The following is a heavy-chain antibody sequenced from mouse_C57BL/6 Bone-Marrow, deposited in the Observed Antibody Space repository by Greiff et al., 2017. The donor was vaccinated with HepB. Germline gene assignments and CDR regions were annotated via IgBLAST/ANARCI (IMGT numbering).Heavy chain of an antibody. CDR2: IDPSDSYT. Sequence: QVQLQQPGAELVKPGASVKLSCKASGYTFTSYWMQWVKQRPGQGLEWIGEIDPSDSYTNYNQKFKGKATLTVDTSYSTAYMQLSSLTSEDSAVYYCARGHYSNYVFFYAMDYWGQGTSVTVSS. V-gene: IGHV1-50*01. CDR1: GYTFTSYW. J-gene: IGHJ4*01. CDR3: ARGHYSNYVFFYAMDY. D-gene: IGHD2-5*01.